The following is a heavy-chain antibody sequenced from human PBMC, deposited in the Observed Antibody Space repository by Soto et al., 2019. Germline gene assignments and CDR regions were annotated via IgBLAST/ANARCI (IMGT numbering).Heavy chain of an antibody. CDR3: AGDIPLSGVPEYGDYVRHDAFDI. D-gene: IGHD4-17*01. V-gene: IGHV1-18*01. CDR2: ISAYNGNT. Sequence: QVQLVQSGAKVKKPGASVKVSCKASGYTFTSYGISWVRQAPGQGLEWLGWISAYNGNTNYAQKLQGRVTMTTDTSTSTAYLQLRSLRSDDTAVYYCAGDIPLSGVPEYGDYVRHDAFDIWGQGTMVTVSS. CDR1: GYTFTSYG. J-gene: IGHJ3*02.